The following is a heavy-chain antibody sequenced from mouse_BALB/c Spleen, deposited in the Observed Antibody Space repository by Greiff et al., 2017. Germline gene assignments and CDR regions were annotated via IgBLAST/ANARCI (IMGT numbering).Heavy chain of an antibody. D-gene: IGHD2-3*01. J-gene: IGHJ1*01. CDR2: IWSGGST. CDR1: GFSLTSYG. V-gene: IGHV2-2*02. Sequence: VQLQQSGPGLVQPSQSLSLTCTVSGFSLTSYGVHWVRQSPGKGLEWLGVIWSGGSTDYNAAFISRLSISKDNSKSQVFFKMNSLQANDTAIYYCARMMGWYFDVWGAGTTVTVSS. CDR3: ARMMGWYFDV.